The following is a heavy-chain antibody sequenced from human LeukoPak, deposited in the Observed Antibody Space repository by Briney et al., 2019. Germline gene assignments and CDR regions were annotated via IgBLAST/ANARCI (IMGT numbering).Heavy chain of an antibody. CDR1: GGSISGHY. CDR2: IYYSGST. J-gene: IGHJ4*02. D-gene: IGHD7-27*01. Sequence: SETLSLTCTVSGGSISGHYWSWIRQPPGKGLEWIGYIYYSGSTNYNPSLKSRVTISVDTSKNQFSLKLSSVTAADTAVYYCARDGRLGTFDYWGQGTLVTVSS. CDR3: ARDGRLGTFDY. V-gene: IGHV4-59*11.